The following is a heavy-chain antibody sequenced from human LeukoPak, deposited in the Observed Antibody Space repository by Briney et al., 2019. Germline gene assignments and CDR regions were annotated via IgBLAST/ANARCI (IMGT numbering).Heavy chain of an antibody. V-gene: IGHV3-23*01. CDR2: ISTSGGNT. J-gene: IGHJ3*02. CDR1: GFTFSSNA. CDR3: TTDRVGATDFDI. Sequence: GGSLRLSCAGSGFTFSSNALSWVRQAPGKGLEWVSAISTSGGNTYYADSVRGRFTISRDNSKNTLYLQMNGLKTEDTAVYYCTTDRVGATDFDIWGQGTMVTVSS. D-gene: IGHD1-26*01.